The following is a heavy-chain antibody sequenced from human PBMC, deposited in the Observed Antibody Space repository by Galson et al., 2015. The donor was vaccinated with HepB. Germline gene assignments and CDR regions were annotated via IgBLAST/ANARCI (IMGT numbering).Heavy chain of an antibody. CDR1: GFTVSSNY. D-gene: IGHD1-26*01. CDR3: ARDYRYHDPHPEGYYYYGMDV. V-gene: IGHV3-53*01. J-gene: IGHJ6*02. CDR2: IYSGGST. Sequence: SLRLSCAASGFTVSSNYMSWVRQAPGKGLEWVSVIYSGGSTYYADSVKGRFTISRDNSKNTLYLQMNSLRAEDTAVYYCARDYRYHDPHPEGYYYYGMDVWGQGTTVTVSS.